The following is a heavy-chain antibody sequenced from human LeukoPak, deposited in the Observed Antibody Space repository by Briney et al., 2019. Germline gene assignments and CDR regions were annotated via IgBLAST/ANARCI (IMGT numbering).Heavy chain of an antibody. CDR1: GDSISNSPYY. CDR2: IYYSGST. J-gene: IGHJ4*02. CDR3: ARSQYSASWYV. V-gene: IGHV4-39*01. D-gene: IGHD6-13*01. Sequence: HPSKTLSLTCTVSGDSISNSPYYWGRIRQPPGKGLEWIGSIYYSGSTYYNPSLKSRLTISVDTSKNQFSLKLSSVTAADTALYYCARSQYSASWYVWGQGTLVTVSS.